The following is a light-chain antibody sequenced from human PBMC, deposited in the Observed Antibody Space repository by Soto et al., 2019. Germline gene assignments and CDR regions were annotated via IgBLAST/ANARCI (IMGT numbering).Light chain of an antibody. Sequence: EIVLTQSPGTLSLSPGEGATLSFRASQSVRYNYLAWYQQKPGQAPRLLIYGVSTRATGIPARFSGSGSGTDFTLTISSLEPEDFAVYYCQQRSNWPLTFGPGTKVDIK. CDR1: QSVRYNY. J-gene: IGKJ3*01. V-gene: IGKV3-11*01. CDR3: QQRSNWPLT. CDR2: GVS.